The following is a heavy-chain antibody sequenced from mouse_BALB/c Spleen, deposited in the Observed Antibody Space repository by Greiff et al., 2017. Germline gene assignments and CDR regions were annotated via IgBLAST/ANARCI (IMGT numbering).Heavy chain of an antibody. CDR3: RRGADGYLDY. CDR2: IYPSDSYT. V-gene: IGHV1-69*02. J-gene: IGHJ2*01. CDR1: GYTFTSYW. Sequence: QVQLQQPGAELVRPGPSVKLSCKASGYTFTSYWINWVKQRPGQGLEWNGNIYPSDSYTNYNQKFKDKATLTDDKTSSTAYMQLRSPTSEDSAVYYCRRGADGYLDYWGQGTTLTVSS. D-gene: IGHD2-3*01.